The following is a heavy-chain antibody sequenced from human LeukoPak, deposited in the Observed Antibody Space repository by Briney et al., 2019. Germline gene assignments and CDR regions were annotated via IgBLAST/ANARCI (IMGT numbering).Heavy chain of an antibody. D-gene: IGHD2-21*02. CDR2: IYYSGST. V-gene: IGHV4-39*07. CDR1: GGSISSSSYY. CDR3: ARAGGGDALGY. J-gene: IGHJ4*02. Sequence: SSETLSLTCIVSGGSISSSSYYWGWIRQPPGKGLEWIGSIYYSGSTYYNPSLKSRVTISIDTSKNQFSLKLSSVTATDTAVYYCARAGGGDALGYWGQGTLVTVSS.